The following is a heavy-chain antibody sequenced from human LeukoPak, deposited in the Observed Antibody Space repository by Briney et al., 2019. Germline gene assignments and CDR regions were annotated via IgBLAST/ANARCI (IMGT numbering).Heavy chain of an antibody. Sequence: GGSLRLSCAASGFTFSSYGMHWVRQAPGKGLEWLAFIRYDGSNKYYADSVKGRFTISRDNSKNTLYLQMNSLRAEDTAVYYCAKGHVDVVLLWFGELSYWGQGTLVTVSS. CDR3: AKGHVDVVLLWFGELSY. J-gene: IGHJ4*02. CDR1: GFTFSSYG. D-gene: IGHD3-10*01. CDR2: IRYDGSNK. V-gene: IGHV3-30*02.